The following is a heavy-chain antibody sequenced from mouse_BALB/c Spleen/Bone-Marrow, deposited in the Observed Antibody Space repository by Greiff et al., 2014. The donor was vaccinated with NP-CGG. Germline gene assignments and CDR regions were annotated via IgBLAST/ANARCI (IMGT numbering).Heavy chain of an antibody. CDR1: GYTFTSYW. CDR2: IAPESGST. CDR3: ARSGLNYRYGFDY. V-gene: IGHV1S41*01. Sequence: DLVKPGASVKLSCKASGYTFTSYWINWIKQRPGQGLEWIGRIAPESGSTYYNEMFKDKATLTVDTSSSTAYIQLSSLSSEDSAVYFCARSGLNYRYGFDYWGQGTTLTVSS. D-gene: IGHD2-14*01. J-gene: IGHJ2*01.